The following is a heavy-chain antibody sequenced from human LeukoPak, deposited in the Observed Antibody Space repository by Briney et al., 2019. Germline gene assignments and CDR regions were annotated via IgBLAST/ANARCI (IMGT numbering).Heavy chain of an antibody. Sequence: GGSLRLSCAASGFTFNDYGMSWIRQAPGEGLEWVSGINWNGGSTGYADSVKGRFTISRDDAKNSLYLQMNSLRAEDTALYYCARDWVAAGGDYMDVWGKGSTVIISS. D-gene: IGHD6-13*01. CDR3: ARDWVAAGGDYMDV. CDR2: INWNGGST. CDR1: GFTFNDYG. V-gene: IGHV3-20*04. J-gene: IGHJ6*03.